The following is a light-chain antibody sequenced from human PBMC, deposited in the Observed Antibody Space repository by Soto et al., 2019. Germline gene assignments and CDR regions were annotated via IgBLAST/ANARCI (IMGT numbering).Light chain of an antibody. J-gene: IGLJ3*02. CDR3: AAWDDSLSGWV. CDR1: SSNIGSNY. CDR2: RNN. V-gene: IGLV1-47*01. Sequence: QSVLTQPPSASGTPGQRVTISCSGSSSNIGSNYVYWYQQLPGTAPNLLIYRNNQRPSGFPDRFSGSKSGTSASLAISGLRSEDEADYYCAAWDDSLSGWVFGGGTKLTVL.